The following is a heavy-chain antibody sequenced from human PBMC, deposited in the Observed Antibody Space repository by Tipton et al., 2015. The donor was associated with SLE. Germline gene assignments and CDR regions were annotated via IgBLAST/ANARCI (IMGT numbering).Heavy chain of an antibody. CDR1: DDSFGSHY. V-gene: IGHV4-59*08. Sequence: TLSLTCTVSDDSFGSHYWTWIRQPPGKGLEYIGSISYTGSTNYNPSLKSRATISVDTSKNQFSLRLSSVTAADTAVYFCVRHAPVYSSSYEMPHIDFWGQGTTVTVSS. J-gene: IGHJ6*02. CDR3: VRHAPVYSSSYEMPHIDF. D-gene: IGHD4-11*01. CDR2: ISYTGST.